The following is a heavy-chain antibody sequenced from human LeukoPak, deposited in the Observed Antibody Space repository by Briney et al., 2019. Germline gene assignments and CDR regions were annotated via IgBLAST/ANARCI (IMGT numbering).Heavy chain of an antibody. CDR3: ARRSTVAGRGRFDP. CDR2: VHYSGST. CDR1: GGSIRSSSYY. J-gene: IGHJ5*02. D-gene: IGHD6-19*01. V-gene: IGHV4-39*01. Sequence: PSETLSLTCTVSGGSIRSSSYYWGWIRQPPGKGLEWIGSVHYSGSTCDNPSLKSRVTISVDTSKNQFSLKLISVTAADTAVYYCARRSTVAGRGRFDPWGQGTLVTVSS.